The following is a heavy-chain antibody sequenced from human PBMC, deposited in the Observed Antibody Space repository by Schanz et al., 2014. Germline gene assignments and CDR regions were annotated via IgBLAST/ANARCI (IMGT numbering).Heavy chain of an antibody. CDR3: VKDLQRELLRDDHYYGMDV. CDR2: VCYDGSKK. J-gene: IGHJ6*02. Sequence: KLMESGGGVVQPGRSLRLSCAASGFTFSSYGMHWVRQVPGKGLEWVAVVCYDGSKKYYADSVKGRFTTSRDNSKNTMYLQMNSLRAEDTAVYYCVKDLQRELLRDDHYYGMDVWGQGTTVTVSS. CDR1: GFTFSSYG. V-gene: IGHV3-33*06. D-gene: IGHD1-26*01.